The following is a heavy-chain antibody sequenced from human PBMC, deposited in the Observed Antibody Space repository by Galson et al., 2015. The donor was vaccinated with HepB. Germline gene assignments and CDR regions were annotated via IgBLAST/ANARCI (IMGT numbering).Heavy chain of an antibody. D-gene: IGHD2-2*01. CDR2: LNGDGTTT. CDR1: GFTFSTYW. CDR3: ARDGLRPAGLDY. Sequence: SLRLSCAASGFTFSTYWMHWVRQAPGKGLVWVSRLNGDGTTTHYADSVKGRFTISRDNAKNTLSLQLNSLRAEDSGVYYCARDGLRPAGLDYWGQGTLLTVSS. V-gene: IGHV3-74*01. J-gene: IGHJ4*02.